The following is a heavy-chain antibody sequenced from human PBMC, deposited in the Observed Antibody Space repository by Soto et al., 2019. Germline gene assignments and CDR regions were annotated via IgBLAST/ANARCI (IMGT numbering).Heavy chain of an antibody. Sequence: QVHLVQSGAEVKKPGASVKVSCKGSGYGFTTYGITWVRQAPGQGLEWMAWISAHNGNTNYAQKLQGRVPVTRDTSTSTAYMELRSLRSDDADVYCCSRGRDGDYWGQGALVTVSS. V-gene: IGHV1-18*01. CDR3: SRGRDGDY. CDR1: GYGFTTYG. CDR2: ISAHNGNT. J-gene: IGHJ4*02. D-gene: IGHD6-6*01.